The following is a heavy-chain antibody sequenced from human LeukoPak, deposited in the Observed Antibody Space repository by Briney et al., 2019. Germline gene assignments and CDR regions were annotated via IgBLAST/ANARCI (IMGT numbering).Heavy chain of an antibody. V-gene: IGHV1-69*05. CDR1: GGTFSSYA. D-gene: IGHD1-7*01. J-gene: IGHJ4*02. CDR3: ARANWNYWYFDY. CDR2: IIPIFGTA. Sequence: SVRVSCKASGGTFSSYAISWVRQAPGQGLEWMGGIIPIFGTANYAQKFQGRVTITTDESTSTAYMELSSLRSEDTAVYYCARANWNYWYFDYWGQGTLVTVSS.